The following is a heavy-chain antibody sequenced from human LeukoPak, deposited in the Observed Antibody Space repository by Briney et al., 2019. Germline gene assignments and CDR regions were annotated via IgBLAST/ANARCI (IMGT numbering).Heavy chain of an antibody. CDR3: ARAGVGATNYYYHYMDV. Sequence: ASVKVSCKASGYTFTGYYMHWVRQAPGQGLEWMGWINPNSGGTNYAQKFQGRVTMTRDTSISTAYMELSRLRSDDTAVYYCARAGVGATNYYYHYMDVWGKGTTVTVSS. D-gene: IGHD1-26*01. CDR2: INPNSGGT. CDR1: GYTFTGYY. V-gene: IGHV1-2*02. J-gene: IGHJ6*03.